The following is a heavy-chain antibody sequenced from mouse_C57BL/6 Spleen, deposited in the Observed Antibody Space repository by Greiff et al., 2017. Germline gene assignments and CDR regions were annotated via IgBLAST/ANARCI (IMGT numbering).Heavy chain of an antibody. CDR2: INPSSGYP. CDR1: GYPFTSYW. D-gene: IGHD1-1*01. Sequence: VQLQQSGAELAKPGASVNLSCKASGYPFTSYWMNGVKQRPGQGLEWIGNINPSSGYPKYNQKFKDKATLTADKSSSTAYMQLSSLTYEDSAVYYCARWDTTVVGAMDYWGQGTSVTVSS. CDR3: ARWDTTVVGAMDY. V-gene: IGHV1-7*01. J-gene: IGHJ4*01.